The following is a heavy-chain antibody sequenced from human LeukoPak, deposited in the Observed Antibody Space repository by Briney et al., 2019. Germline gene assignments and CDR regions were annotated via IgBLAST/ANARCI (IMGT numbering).Heavy chain of an antibody. V-gene: IGHV2-5*01. CDR2: IYWNDDK. CDR1: GFSLSTSRVG. CDR3: AHSPTYYDFWSGFQAEPNWFDP. J-gene: IGHJ5*02. D-gene: IGHD3-3*01. Sequence: SGPTLVNPTQTLTLTCTFSGFSLSTSRVGVGWIRQPPGKALEWLALIYWNDDKRYSPSLKSRLTITKDTSKNQVVLTMTNMDPVDTATYYCAHSPTYYDFWSGFQAEPNWFDPWGQGTLVTVSS.